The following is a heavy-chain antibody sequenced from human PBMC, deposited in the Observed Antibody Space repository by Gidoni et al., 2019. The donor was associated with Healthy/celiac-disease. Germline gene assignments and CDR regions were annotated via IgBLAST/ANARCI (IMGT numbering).Heavy chain of an antibody. Sequence: QLQLQESGSGLVKPSHTLALTCAVSGGSISSGGYAWSWIRPPPGKGLEWIGYSYHSGSTYYNPSLKSRVTISVDRSKNQFTLKLSSVTAADTAVYYCARDAYGDLYYFDYWGQGTLVTVSS. J-gene: IGHJ4*02. CDR2: SYHSGST. CDR1: GGSISSGGYA. V-gene: IGHV4-30-2*01. CDR3: ARDAYGDLYYFDY. D-gene: IGHD4-17*01.